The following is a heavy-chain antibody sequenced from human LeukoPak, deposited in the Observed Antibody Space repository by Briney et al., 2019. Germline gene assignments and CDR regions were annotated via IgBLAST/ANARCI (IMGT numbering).Heavy chain of an antibody. CDR2: IYYSGST. CDR1: GGSISSYY. J-gene: IGHJ4*02. V-gene: IGHV4-59*01. Sequence: SETLSLTCTVSGGSISSYYWSWIRQPPGKGLEWIGYIYYSGSTNYNPSLKSRVTISVDTSKNQFSLKLSSVTAADTAVYYCARGGKEDDYSKPLDYWGQGTLVTVSS. D-gene: IGHD4-11*01. CDR3: ARGGKEDDYSKPLDY.